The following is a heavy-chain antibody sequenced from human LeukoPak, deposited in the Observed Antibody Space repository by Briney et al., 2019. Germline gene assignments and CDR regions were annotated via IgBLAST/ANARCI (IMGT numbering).Heavy chain of an antibody. CDR2: IYYSGST. V-gene: IGHV4-59*01. Sequence: LQTLSLTCTVSGGSISSYYWNWIRQPPGKGLEWIGYIYYSGSTSYNPSLKSRVIISIDTSKNQFSLKLTSVTAADTAVYYCASSAYYYDSSGSWGQGTMVTVSS. CDR1: GGSISSYY. J-gene: IGHJ3*01. D-gene: IGHD3-22*01. CDR3: ASSAYYYDSSGS.